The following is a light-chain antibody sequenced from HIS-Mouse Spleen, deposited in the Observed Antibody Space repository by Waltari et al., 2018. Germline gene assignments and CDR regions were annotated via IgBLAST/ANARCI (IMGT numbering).Light chain of an antibody. CDR3: SSYTSSSTV. CDR1: SSDVGSYNR. Sequence: QSALTQPPSVSGSPGQSVTISCTGTSSDVGSYNRVSWYQQPPGTAPKLMIYEVSNRPSGVPDRFSGSKSGNPASLTISGLQAEDEADYYCSSYTSSSTVFGTGTKVTVL. V-gene: IGLV2-18*02. J-gene: IGLJ1*01. CDR2: EVS.